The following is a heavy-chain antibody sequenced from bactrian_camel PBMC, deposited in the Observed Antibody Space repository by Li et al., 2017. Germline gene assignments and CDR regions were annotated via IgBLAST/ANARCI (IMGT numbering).Heavy chain of an antibody. Sequence: HVQLVESGGGLVQPGESLRLSCVASGITFSRHNMSWVRQAPGKEVEWVAGITSLPSLFRAASYADSVKGRFTISKNNAKNTLDLQMNSLKPEDTAMYYCAAVRIGDYSDVVPNNYKYWGQGTQVTVS. CDR2: ITSLPSLFRAA. CDR1: GITFSRHN. D-gene: IGHD4*01. V-gene: IGHV3S6*01. CDR3: AAVRIGDYSDVVPNNYKY. J-gene: IGHJ4*01.